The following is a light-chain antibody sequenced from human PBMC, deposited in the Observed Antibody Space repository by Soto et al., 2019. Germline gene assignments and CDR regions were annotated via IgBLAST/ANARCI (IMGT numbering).Light chain of an antibody. CDR1: QTISSY. CDR3: QQTFSTYVS. CDR2: AAS. Sequence: DIQMTQSPSTLSGSVGDRVTITCRASQTISSYLHWYQLKPGQAPKLLIYAASSLQSGVPSRFSGSGSGTEFTLTISSLQPEDFATYFCQQTFSTYVSFGGGTKVDIK. V-gene: IGKV1-39*01. J-gene: IGKJ4*01.